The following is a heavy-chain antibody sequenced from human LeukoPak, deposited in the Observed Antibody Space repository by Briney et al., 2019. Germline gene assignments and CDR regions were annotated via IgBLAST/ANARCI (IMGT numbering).Heavy chain of an antibody. CDR2: ISAYNGNT. J-gene: IGHJ4*02. CDR1: GCTFTSYG. V-gene: IGHV1-18*01. CDR3: ARGAVAGWTFTQWYYFDY. D-gene: IGHD6-19*01. Sequence: ASVKVSCKASGCTFTSYGISWVRQAPGQGLEWMGWISAYNGNTNYAQKLQGRVTMTTDTSTSTAYMELRSLRSDDTAVYYCARGAVAGWTFTQWYYFDYWGQGTLVTVSS.